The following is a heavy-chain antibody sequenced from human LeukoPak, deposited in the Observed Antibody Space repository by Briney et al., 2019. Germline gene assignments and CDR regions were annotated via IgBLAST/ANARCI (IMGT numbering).Heavy chain of an antibody. Sequence: GGSLTLSCAASGFTFDDYAMHWVRQAPGKGLEWVSGISWNSGSIGYADSVKGRFAISRDNAKNSLYLQMNSLRAEDTALYYCAKSMVGPGDYWGQGTLVTVSS. CDR2: ISWNSGSI. J-gene: IGHJ4*02. CDR3: AKSMVGPGDY. V-gene: IGHV3-9*01. CDR1: GFTFDDYA. D-gene: IGHD4/OR15-4a*01.